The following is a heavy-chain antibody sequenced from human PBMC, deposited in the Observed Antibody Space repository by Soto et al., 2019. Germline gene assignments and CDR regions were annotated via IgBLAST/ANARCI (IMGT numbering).Heavy chain of an antibody. Sequence: ASVKVSCKASGYIFTGYYIHWVRQAPGQGLEWLGWSSPHNGGTNYAQKFKGRVTMTSDTSISTSYIELSGLRYDDTAVYYCARGLGVYTSSSLDYWGQGTLVTVSS. D-gene: IGHD6-6*01. CDR3: ARGLGVYTSSSLDY. V-gene: IGHV1-2*02. J-gene: IGHJ4*02. CDR2: SSPHNGGT. CDR1: GYIFTGYY.